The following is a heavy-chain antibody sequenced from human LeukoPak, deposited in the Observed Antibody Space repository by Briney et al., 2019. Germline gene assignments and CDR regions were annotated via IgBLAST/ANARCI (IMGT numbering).Heavy chain of an antibody. V-gene: IGHV3-7*01. CDR3: ARAPAAAAGPSGYYYYGMDV. J-gene: IGHJ6*02. Sequence: PGGSLRLSCAASGFTFSSYWMSWVRQAPGKGLEWVANIKQDGSEKYYVDSVKGRFTISRDNAKNSLYLQMNSLRAEDTAVYYRARAPAAAAGPSGYYYYGMDVWGQGTTVTVSS. D-gene: IGHD6-13*01. CDR1: GFTFSSYW. CDR2: IKQDGSEK.